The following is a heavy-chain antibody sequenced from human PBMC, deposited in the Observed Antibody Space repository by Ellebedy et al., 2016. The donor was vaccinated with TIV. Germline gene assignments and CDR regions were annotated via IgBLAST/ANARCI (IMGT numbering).Heavy chain of an antibody. CDR3: SRGYSGISDYFDY. CDR1: GFPFTAYW. J-gene: IGHJ4*02. Sequence: GESLKISXAASGFPFTAYWMTWVRQAPGKGLEWVAIINLDGSDTQYVDSVKGRFTISRDNAKNSLYLQLNSLRVEDTAVYYCSRGYSGISDYFDYWGQGTLVTVSS. CDR2: INLDGSDT. D-gene: IGHD1-26*01. V-gene: IGHV3-7*01.